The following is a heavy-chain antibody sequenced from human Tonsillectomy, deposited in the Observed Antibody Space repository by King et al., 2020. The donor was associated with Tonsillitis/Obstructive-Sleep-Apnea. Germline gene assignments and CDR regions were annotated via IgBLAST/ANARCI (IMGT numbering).Heavy chain of an antibody. D-gene: IGHD1-1*01. CDR2: ISRNGTYT. CDR1: GFTFSSYS. V-gene: IGHV3-21*01. Sequence: EVQLVESGGGLVKPGGSLRLSCAASGFTFSSYSMNWVRQAPGKGLEGVSSISRNGTYTYYADSVKGRFTISRDNAKNSLYLQMNSLRAEDTAVYYCGDGEYNWYHFSYWGQGTLVTVSS. J-gene: IGHJ4*02. CDR3: GDGEYNWYHFSY.